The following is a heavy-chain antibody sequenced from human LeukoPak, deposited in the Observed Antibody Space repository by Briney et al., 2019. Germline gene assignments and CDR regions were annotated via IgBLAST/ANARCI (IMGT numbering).Heavy chain of an antibody. Sequence: APVKVSCKASGYTFTGYYMHWVRQAPGQGLEWMGWIHPNSGGTNYAQKFQGRVTMTRDTSLSTAYMELSRLRSDDTAVYYCARTNSGYDFIPDYWGQGTLVTVSS. CDR3: ARTNSGYDFIPDY. CDR2: IHPNSGGT. J-gene: IGHJ4*02. V-gene: IGHV1-2*02. CDR1: GYTFTGYY. D-gene: IGHD5-12*01.